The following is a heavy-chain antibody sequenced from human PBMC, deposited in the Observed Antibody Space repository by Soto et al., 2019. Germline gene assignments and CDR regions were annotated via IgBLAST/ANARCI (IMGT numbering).Heavy chain of an antibody. CDR2: IYYSGST. J-gene: IGHJ6*02. Sequence: PSETLSLTCTVSGGSISSGGYYWSWIRQHPGKGLEWIGYIYYSGSTYYNPSLKSRVTISVDTSKNQFSLKLSSVTAADTAVYYCARDLWAGPDGRSRYYGMDVWGQGTTVTVSS. V-gene: IGHV4-31*03. CDR1: GGSISSGGYY. CDR3: ARDLWAGPDGRSRYYGMDV. D-gene: IGHD1-26*01.